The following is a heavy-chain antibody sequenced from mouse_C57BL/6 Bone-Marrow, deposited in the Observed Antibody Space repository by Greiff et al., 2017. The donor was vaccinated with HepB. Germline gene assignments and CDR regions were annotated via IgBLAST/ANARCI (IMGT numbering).Heavy chain of an antibody. CDR2: IWTGGGT. CDR1: GFSLTSYA. D-gene: IGHD1-1*01. CDR3: AKFITTGEGYAMDY. J-gene: IGHJ4*01. Sequence: VQGVESGPGLVAPSQSLSITCTVSGFSLTSYAISWVCQPPGKGLEWLGVIWTGGGTNYNSALKSRLSISKDNSKSQVFLKMNSLQTDDTARYYCAKFITTGEGYAMDYWGQGTSVTVSS. V-gene: IGHV2-9-1*01.